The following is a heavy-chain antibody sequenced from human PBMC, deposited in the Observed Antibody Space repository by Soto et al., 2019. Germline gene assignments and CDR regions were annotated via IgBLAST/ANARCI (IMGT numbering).Heavy chain of an antibody. CDR2: ITGSGGST. V-gene: IGHV3-23*01. D-gene: IGHD3-22*01. Sequence: EVQLLESGGGLVQPGGSLRLSCAASGFTFSNYVMNWVRQAPGKGLEWVSAITGSGGSTYYADSVKGRFTMSRDDPKNTLYLQMNSLRAEDTAVYYCAKIRDYYESSGYPPYFFDYWGQGTLVTVSS. J-gene: IGHJ4*02. CDR3: AKIRDYYESSGYPPYFFDY. CDR1: GFTFSNYV.